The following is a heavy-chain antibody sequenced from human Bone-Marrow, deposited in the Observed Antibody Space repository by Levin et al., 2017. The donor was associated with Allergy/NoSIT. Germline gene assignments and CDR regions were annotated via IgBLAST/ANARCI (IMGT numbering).Heavy chain of an antibody. CDR2: ISGSGGST. J-gene: IGHJ4*02. D-gene: IGHD6-19*01. CDR3: AKAYRYSSGWYDY. V-gene: IGHV3-23*01. Sequence: QTGGSLRLSCAASGFTFSSYAMTWVRQAPGKGLEWVSGISGSGGSTYYADSVKGRFTISRDNSKNMLYLQMNSLRAEDTAVYYCAKAYRYSSGWYDYWGQGTLVTVSS. CDR1: GFTFSSYA.